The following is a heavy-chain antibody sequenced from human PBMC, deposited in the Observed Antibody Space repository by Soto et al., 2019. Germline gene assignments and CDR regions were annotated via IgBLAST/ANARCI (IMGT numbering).Heavy chain of an antibody. CDR1: GYTFTSYD. D-gene: IGHD3-3*01. CDR3: ARGGYYAFWSGSSNNWFDP. V-gene: IGHV1-8*01. Sequence: QVQLVQSGAEVKKPGASVKVSCKASGYTFTSYDINWVRQATGQGLEWMGWMNPNSGNTGYAQKFQGRVTMTSNTSISTAYMELSSLRSEYTAVYYCARGGYYAFWSGSSNNWFDPWGQGTLVTVSS. CDR2: MNPNSGNT. J-gene: IGHJ5*02.